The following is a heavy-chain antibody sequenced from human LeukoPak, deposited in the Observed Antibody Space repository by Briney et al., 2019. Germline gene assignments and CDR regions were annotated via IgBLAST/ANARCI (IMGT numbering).Heavy chain of an antibody. D-gene: IGHD1-1*01. CDR3: ANSRNDRGNAFDI. V-gene: IGHV3-23*01. CDR1: GFTFSSYA. J-gene: IGHJ3*02. CDR2: ISGSGGST. Sequence: PGGSLRLSCAASGFTFSSYAMSWVRQAPGKGLEWVSAISGSGGSTYYADSVKGRFTISRDNSKNTLYLQMNSLRAEDTAVYYCANSRNDRGNAFDIWGQGTMVTVSS.